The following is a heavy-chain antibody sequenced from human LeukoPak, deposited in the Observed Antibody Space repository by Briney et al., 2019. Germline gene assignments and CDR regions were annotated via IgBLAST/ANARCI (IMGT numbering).Heavy chain of an antibody. CDR1: GFTFSNYG. CDR2: IWYDGSNK. V-gene: IGHV3-33*06. D-gene: IGHD3-22*01. J-gene: IGHJ1*01. CDR3: AKGYYDSSAQGWYFQH. Sequence: PGGSLRLSCAASGFTFSNYGMHWVRQAPGKGLEWVAGIWYDGSNKDYADSVKGRFTISRDNSKNTLYLRMNSLRAEDTAVYYCAKGYYDSSAQGWYFQHWGQGTLVTVSS.